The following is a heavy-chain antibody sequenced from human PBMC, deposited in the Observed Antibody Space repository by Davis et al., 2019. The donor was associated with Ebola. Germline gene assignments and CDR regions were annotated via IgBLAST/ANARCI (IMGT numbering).Heavy chain of an antibody. J-gene: IGHJ5*02. CDR2: IYSGGST. Sequence: GESLKISCAASGFTVSSNYMSWVRQAPGKGLEWVSVIYSGGSTYYADSVKGRFTISRDNSKNTLYLQMNSLRAEDTAVYYCARGYSHLGSEAWGQGTLVTVSS. CDR3: ARGYSHLGSEA. V-gene: IGHV3-66*01. D-gene: IGHD3-3*02. CDR1: GFTVSSNY.